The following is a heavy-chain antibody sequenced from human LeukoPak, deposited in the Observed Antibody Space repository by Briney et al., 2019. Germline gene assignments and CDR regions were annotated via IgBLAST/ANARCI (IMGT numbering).Heavy chain of an antibody. CDR1: GYTFTGYY. V-gene: IGHV1-2*02. D-gene: IGHD4-23*01. CDR3: ARDMTTVVYYYYMDV. Sequence: ASVKVSCKASGYTFTGYYMHRVRQAPGQGLEWMGWINPNSGGTNYAQKFQGRVTMTRDTSISTAYMELSRLRSDDTAVYYCARDMTTVVYYYYMDVWGKGTTVTVSS. CDR2: INPNSGGT. J-gene: IGHJ6*03.